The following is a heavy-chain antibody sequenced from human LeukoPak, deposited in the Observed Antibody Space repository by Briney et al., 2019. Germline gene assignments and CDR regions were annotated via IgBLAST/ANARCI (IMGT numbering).Heavy chain of an antibody. V-gene: IGHV4-61*01. J-gene: IGHJ4*02. Sequence: SETLSLTCTVSGGSVSSGSYYWSWIRQPPGKGLEWIGYIYYSGSTNYNPSLKSRVTISVDTSKNQFSLKLSSVTAADTAVYYCARGGRQPVDYWGQGTLATVSS. CDR3: ARGGRQPVDY. CDR1: GGSVSSGSYY. CDR2: IYYSGST.